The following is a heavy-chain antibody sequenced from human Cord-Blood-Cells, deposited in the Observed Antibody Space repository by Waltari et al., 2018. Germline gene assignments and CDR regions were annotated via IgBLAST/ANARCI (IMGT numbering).Heavy chain of an antibody. D-gene: IGHD3-3*01. J-gene: IGHJ4*02. V-gene: IGHV5-51*01. CDR2: IYPGDSDT. CDR3: ARQYYDFWSGYYYFDY. CDR1: GYRFTSYW. Sequence: EVQLVQSGAEVKKPGESLKISCKASGYRFTSYWIGWVRQLPGKGLEWMGIIYPGDSDTRYSPSFQGQVTISADKSISTAYLQWSSLKASDTAMYYCARQYYDFWSGYYYFDYWGQGTLVTVSS.